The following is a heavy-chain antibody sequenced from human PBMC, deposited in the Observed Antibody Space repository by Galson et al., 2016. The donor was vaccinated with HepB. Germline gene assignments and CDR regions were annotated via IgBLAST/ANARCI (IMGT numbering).Heavy chain of an antibody. CDR3: ARHPQNNL. V-gene: IGHV3-53*01. CDR2: IYSGGRT. CDR1: GFTVSNNY. Sequence: SLRLSCAASGFTVSNNYMSWVRQAPGKGLEGVSVIYSGGRTNYTDSVKGRFTISRDSSKNTLYLQMNSLRAEDTAVYYCARHPQNNLWGQGTLVTVSS. D-gene: IGHD1/OR15-1a*01. J-gene: IGHJ4*02.